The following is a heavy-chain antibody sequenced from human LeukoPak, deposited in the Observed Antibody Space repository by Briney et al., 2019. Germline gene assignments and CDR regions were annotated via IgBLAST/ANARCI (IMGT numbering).Heavy chain of an antibody. CDR3: ARPGITGTMGYGAFDI. D-gene: IGHD1-7*01. CDR1: GFTFSSYS. V-gene: IGHV3-21*01. CDR2: IDSSSSYI. Sequence: GGXXXXSCAASGFTFSSYSINWVRQAPGKGLEWVSSIDSSSSYIYYADSVKGRFTISRDNAKNSLFLQMNSLRVEDTAVYYCARPGITGTMGYGAFDIWGQGTRVTVSS. J-gene: IGHJ3*02.